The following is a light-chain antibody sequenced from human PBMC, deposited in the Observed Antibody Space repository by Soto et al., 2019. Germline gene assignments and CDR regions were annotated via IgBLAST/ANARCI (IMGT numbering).Light chain of an antibody. V-gene: IGLV2-8*01. CDR2: EVN. J-gene: IGLJ1*01. Sequence: QSVLAQPPSASGSPGQSVAISCTGTSSDVGGYNYVSWYQQHPGKAPKLMIYEVNKRPSGVPDRFSGSKSGNTASLTVSGLQADDEADYYCSSYAGSSNVFGTGTKGTVL. CDR3: SSYAGSSNV. CDR1: SSDVGGYNY.